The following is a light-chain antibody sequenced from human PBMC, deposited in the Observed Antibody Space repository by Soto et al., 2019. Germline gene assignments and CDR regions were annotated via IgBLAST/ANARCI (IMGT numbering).Light chain of an antibody. CDR3: QQYGSSPIT. V-gene: IGKV3D-20*01. Sequence: EIVLTQSPATLSLSPGERATLSCGASQSVSSXXFPWYEQKPGLAPRLLIYDASSRATGIPDRFSGSGSGTDXXXXXXXXXXXDFAVYYCQQYGSSPITFGQGTRLEIK. J-gene: IGKJ5*01. CDR1: QSVSSXX. CDR2: DAS.